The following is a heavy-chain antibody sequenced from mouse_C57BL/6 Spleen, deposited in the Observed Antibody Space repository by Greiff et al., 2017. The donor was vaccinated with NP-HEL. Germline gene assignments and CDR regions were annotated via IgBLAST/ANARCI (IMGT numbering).Heavy chain of an antibody. V-gene: IGHV1-64*01. CDR2: IHPNSGST. CDR3: ATLYYYAPPFAY. J-gene: IGHJ3*01. D-gene: IGHD1-1*01. CDR1: GYTFTSYW. Sequence: VKLQQPGAELVKPGASVKLSCKASGYTFTSYWMHWVKQRPGQGLEWIGMIHPNSGSTNYNEKFKSKATLTVDKSTSTAYMQLSSLTSEDSAVYYCATLYYYAPPFAYWGQGTLVTVSA.